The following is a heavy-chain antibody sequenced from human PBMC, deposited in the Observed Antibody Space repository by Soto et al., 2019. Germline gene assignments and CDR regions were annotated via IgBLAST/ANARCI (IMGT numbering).Heavy chain of an antibody. V-gene: IGHV3-30*18. Sequence: GGSLRLSCAASGFTFTRYGIHWVRQAPGKGLEWVALISFDGTHKYYTDSEKGRFTVSRDNFRTMVYLQMNSLRAEDTAVYYCVKERYAQLLLEDYGMDVWGQGTTGTVSA. CDR2: ISFDGTHK. J-gene: IGHJ6*01. CDR1: GFTFTRYG. CDR3: VKERYAQLLLEDYGMDV. D-gene: IGHD3-10*01.